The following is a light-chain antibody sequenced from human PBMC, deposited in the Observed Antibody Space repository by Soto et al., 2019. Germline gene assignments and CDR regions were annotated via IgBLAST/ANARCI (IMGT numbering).Light chain of an antibody. J-gene: IGKJ5*01. CDR3: QQRSNWPPIT. Sequence: EIVFTQSPATLSLSPGERATLSCRASQSVSRYLAWYQQKPGQAPRLLIYDASNKATGIPARFSGSGSGTDFTLTISSLEPEDFAVYYCQQRSNWPPITFGQ. CDR2: DAS. CDR1: QSVSRY. V-gene: IGKV3-11*01.